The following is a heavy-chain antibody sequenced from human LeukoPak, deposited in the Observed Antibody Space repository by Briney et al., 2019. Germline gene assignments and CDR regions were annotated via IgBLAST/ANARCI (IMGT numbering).Heavy chain of an antibody. J-gene: IGHJ4*02. CDR1: NYTFISYG. Sequence: ASVKVSCKTSNYTFISYGMSWVRQAPGQGLEWMGWISAFNGNTNYAQKFQGRVTMTTDTSTSTAYMELRSLRSDDTAVYYCAVRYSYGYYFDYWGQGTLVTVSS. V-gene: IGHV1-18*01. CDR2: ISAFNGNT. D-gene: IGHD5-18*01. CDR3: AVRYSYGYYFDY.